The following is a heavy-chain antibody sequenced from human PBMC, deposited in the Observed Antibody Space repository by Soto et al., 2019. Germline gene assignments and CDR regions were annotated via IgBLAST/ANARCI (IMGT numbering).Heavy chain of an antibody. CDR1: GVAVSSKY. CDR2: IYTSVGGGT. Sequence: GGSLRLSCKASGVAVSSKYMNWVRQAPGKGLEWVSLIYTSVGGGTYYADSVNGRFTISRDNSKNTYYLQMNSLRAEDTAVYYCAGDYGSGTYYAFDMWGQGTMVTVSS. CDR3: AGDYGSGTYYAFDM. V-gene: IGHV3-66*01. D-gene: IGHD3-10*01. J-gene: IGHJ3*02.